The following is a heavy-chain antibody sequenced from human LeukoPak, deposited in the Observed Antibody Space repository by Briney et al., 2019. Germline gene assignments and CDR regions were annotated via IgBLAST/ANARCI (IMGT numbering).Heavy chain of an antibody. V-gene: IGHV3-9*03. J-gene: IGHJ4*02. CDR1: GFTFDDYA. Sequence: GGSLRLSCAASGFTFDDYAMHWVRQAPGKGLEWVSGISWNSGSIGYADSVKGRFTISRDNAKNSLYLQMNSLRAEDMALYYCAKDRYSGSYYGFFDYWGQGTLVIVSS. CDR3: AKDRYSGSYYGFFDY. D-gene: IGHD1-26*01. CDR2: ISWNSGSI.